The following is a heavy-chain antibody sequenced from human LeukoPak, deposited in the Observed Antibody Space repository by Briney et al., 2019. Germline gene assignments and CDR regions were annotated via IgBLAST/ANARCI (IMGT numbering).Heavy chain of an antibody. V-gene: IGHV3-11*01. CDR3: AKDGYYCRSTSCYLDY. J-gene: IGHJ4*02. D-gene: IGHD2-2*01. CDR1: GFTFSDYY. Sequence: GGSLRLSCAASGFTFSDYYMSWIRQAPGKGLEWVSYISSSGSTIYYADSVKGRFTISRDNSKNTLSLQMNSLRAEDTAVYYCAKDGYYCRSTSCYLDYWGQGTLVTVSS. CDR2: ISSSGSTI.